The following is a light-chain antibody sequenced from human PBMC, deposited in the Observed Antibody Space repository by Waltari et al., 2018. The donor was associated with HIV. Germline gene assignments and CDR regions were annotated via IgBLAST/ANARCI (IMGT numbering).Light chain of an antibody. CDR2: DNN. CDR1: SSNIGNNF. CDR3: ATWDRSLSRVI. Sequence: QSVLTQPPSVSAAPRQKVTISCSGTSSNIGNNFVSWYQQLPGTAPKLLIYDNNKRPSGIPDLFSCSKSGTSATLGITGLQTGDEADYFCATWDRSLSRVIFGGGTRLTVL. V-gene: IGLV1-51*01. J-gene: IGLJ2*01.